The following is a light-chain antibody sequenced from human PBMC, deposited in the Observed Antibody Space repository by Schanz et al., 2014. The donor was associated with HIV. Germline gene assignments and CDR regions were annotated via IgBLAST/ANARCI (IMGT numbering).Light chain of an antibody. V-gene: IGLV4-69*02. CDR2: LNSDGSH. CDR1: SGHRTYA. CDR3: QTWGTGIVV. Sequence: QLVLTQLPSASASLGASVKLTCTLDSGHRTYAIAWHQQQPEKGPRYLMNLNSDGSHSKGDGIPDRFSGSSSGAERYLTISSLQSEDEADYYCQTWGTGIVVFGGGTKLTVL. J-gene: IGLJ2*01.